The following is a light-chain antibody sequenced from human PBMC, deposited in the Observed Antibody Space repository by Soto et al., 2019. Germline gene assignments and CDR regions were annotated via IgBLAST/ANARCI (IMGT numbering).Light chain of an antibody. V-gene: IGKV1-9*01. CDR1: QGINSY. J-gene: IGKJ1*01. CDR3: QQYYSYPRT. CDR2: AAS. Sequence: DIQMTQSPSSLSASVGDRVTITCRASQGINSYFTWYQQKPGRAPKLLIYAASTLQSGVPSRFSGSGSGTDFTLTISCLQSEDFATYYCQQYYSYPRTFGQGTKVDIK.